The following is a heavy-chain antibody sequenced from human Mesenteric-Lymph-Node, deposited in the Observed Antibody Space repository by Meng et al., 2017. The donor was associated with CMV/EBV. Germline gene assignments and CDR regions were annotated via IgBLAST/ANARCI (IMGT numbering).Heavy chain of an antibody. D-gene: IGHD1-26*01. V-gene: IGHV3-21*01. CDR2: IDRSSNFI. J-gene: IGHJ4*02. Sequence: GGSLRLSCGASGFTFSTYGMVWVRQAPGKGLEWVSSIDRSSNFIYHADSVKGRFTIFRDNAKNSLHLQMNSLRAEDTAVYYCARYGSGSFTDYWGQGTLVTVSS. CDR1: GFTFSTYG. CDR3: ARYGSGSFTDY.